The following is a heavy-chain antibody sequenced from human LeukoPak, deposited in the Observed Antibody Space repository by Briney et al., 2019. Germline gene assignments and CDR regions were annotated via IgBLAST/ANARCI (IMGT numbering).Heavy chain of an antibody. CDR2: INPNSGGT. J-gene: IGHJ4*02. V-gene: IGHV1-2*02. CDR3: ARSGGGVLYYFDY. D-gene: IGHD2-15*01. Sequence: ASVKVSCKASGYIFTGYYMHWVRQAPGQGLEWMGWINPNSGGTNYAQKFQGRVTMTRDTSISTAYMELSRLRSDDTAVYYCARSGGGVLYYFDYWGQGTLVTVSS. CDR1: GYIFTGYY.